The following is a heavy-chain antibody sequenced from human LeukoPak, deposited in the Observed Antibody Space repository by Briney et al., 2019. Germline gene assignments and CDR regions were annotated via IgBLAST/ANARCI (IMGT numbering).Heavy chain of an antibody. V-gene: IGHV3-7*01. CDR1: GFTFRSYR. Sequence: GGSLRLSCAASGFTFRSYRMSWVRQAPGKGLEWVANIKEDANEEYYVDSVRGRFIISRDNAKNSLFLQMYSLRAEDTAVYYCARAGYCTSNSCYSPNFYYMDVWGKGTTVAVSS. CDR2: IKEDANEE. J-gene: IGHJ6*03. CDR3: ARAGYCTSNSCYSPNFYYMDV. D-gene: IGHD2-2*01.